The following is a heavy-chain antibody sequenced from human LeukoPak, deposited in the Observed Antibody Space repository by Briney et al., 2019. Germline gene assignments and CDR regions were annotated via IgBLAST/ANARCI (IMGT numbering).Heavy chain of an antibody. Sequence: GGSLRLSCAASDFIVNDNYMSWVRQAPGRGLEWVSFIHSDATTYYADSVKGRFTISRDNAKNTLYLQMSSLRAEDTAVYYCVRDWGYDSSGYWQKYFDTWGQGTLVTVSS. V-gene: IGHV3-53*01. CDR1: DFIVNDNY. CDR2: IHSDATT. J-gene: IGHJ4*02. CDR3: VRDWGYDSSGYWQKYFDT. D-gene: IGHD3-22*01.